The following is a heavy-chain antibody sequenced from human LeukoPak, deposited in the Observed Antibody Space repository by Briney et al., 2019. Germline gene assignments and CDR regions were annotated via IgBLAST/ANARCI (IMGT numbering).Heavy chain of an antibody. CDR1: GYTFTGYY. CDR2: INPNSGGT. Sequence: ASVKVSCKASGYTFTGYYMHWVRQAPGQGLEWMGWINPNSGGTNYAQKFQGRVTMTRDTSISTAYMELSRLRSDDTAVYYCARDGESVPNAFDIWGQGTMVTVSS. J-gene: IGHJ3*02. D-gene: IGHD2-21*01. CDR3: ARDGESVPNAFDI. V-gene: IGHV1-2*02.